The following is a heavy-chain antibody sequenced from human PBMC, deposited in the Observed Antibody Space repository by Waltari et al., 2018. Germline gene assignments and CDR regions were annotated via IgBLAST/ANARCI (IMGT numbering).Heavy chain of an antibody. Sequence: QLQVQESGPGLVKPSETLSLTCTVSGGAITTTNYYWGWIRQPPGKGLEWIGSIYYNGNTYYNTSLKIRVTISADTSKNQFSLNLNSVTAADTAVYYCASLLTGDWGQGVLVTVSS. D-gene: IGHD3-9*01. CDR1: GGAITTTNYY. J-gene: IGHJ4*02. V-gene: IGHV4-39*01. CDR2: IYYNGNT. CDR3: ASLLTGD.